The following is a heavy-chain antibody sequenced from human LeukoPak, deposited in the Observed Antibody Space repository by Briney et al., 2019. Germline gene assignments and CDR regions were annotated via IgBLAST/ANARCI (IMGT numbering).Heavy chain of an antibody. CDR3: ARGVIRGIDAFDI. CDR1: GFTVSSNY. CDR2: SYSGGST. J-gene: IGHJ3*02. Sequence: QAGGSLRLSCAASGFTVSSNYISWVRQAPGKGLECVSVSYSGGSTDYADSVKGRFTISRDNSKNTLYLQMNSLRTEDTAVYYCARGVIRGIDAFDIWGQGTMVTVSS. V-gene: IGHV3-66*02. D-gene: IGHD3-10*01.